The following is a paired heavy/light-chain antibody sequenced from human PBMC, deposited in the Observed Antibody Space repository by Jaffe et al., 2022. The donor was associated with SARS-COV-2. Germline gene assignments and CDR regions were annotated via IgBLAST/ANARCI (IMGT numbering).Heavy chain of an antibody. D-gene: IGHD4-17*01. J-gene: IGHJ4*02. CDR3: ATNYGPPSRVDY. V-gene: IGHV3-11*01. CDR2: ISSSGSTI. Sequence: QVQLVESGGGLVKPGGSLRLSCAASGFTFSDYYMSWIRQAPGKGLEWVSYISSSGSTIYYADSVKGRFTISRDNAKNSLYLQMNSLRAEDTAVYYCATNYGPPSRVDYWGQGTLVTVSS. CDR1: GFTFSDYY.
Light chain of an antibody. CDR2: DDS. V-gene: IGLV3-21*02. CDR1: NIGSKS. CDR3: QVWDSSSDHQGV. Sequence: SYVLTQPPSVSVAPGQTARITCGGNNIGSKSVHWYQQKPGQAPVLVVYDDSDRPSGIPERFSGSNSGNTATLTISRVEAGDEADYYCQVWDSSSDHQGVFGGGTKLTVL. J-gene: IGLJ3*02.